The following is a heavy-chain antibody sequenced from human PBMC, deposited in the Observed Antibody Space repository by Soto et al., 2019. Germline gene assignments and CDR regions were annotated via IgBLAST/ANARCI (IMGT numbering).Heavy chain of an antibody. CDR1: GFTFSSYG. J-gene: IGHJ4*02. Sequence: EVQLVESGGALVQPGGSLRLSCAASGFTFSSYGMHWVRQAPGKGLEYVSAISNDGGTTYYTKSVKDRFSFSRDNSKNTLHLQLGRLRAEDMAVYYCARSYYGASDYWGQGTRVTVSS. D-gene: IGHD3-10*01. CDR3: ARSYYGASDY. CDR2: ISNDGGTT. V-gene: IGHV3-64*01.